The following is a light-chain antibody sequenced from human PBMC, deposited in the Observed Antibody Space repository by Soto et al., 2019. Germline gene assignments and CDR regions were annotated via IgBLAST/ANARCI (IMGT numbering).Light chain of an antibody. Sequence: EIVMTQSPSTLSVSPGERATLSCRASQSVSSNLDWYQQKPGQAPRLLIYGASTRATGIPARYSGSGSGTEFTLTISSLPSEDFAVYYCQQYNNSPRTFGPGTKVDIK. CDR1: QSVSSN. J-gene: IGKJ3*01. CDR2: GAS. V-gene: IGKV3-15*01. CDR3: QQYNNSPRT.